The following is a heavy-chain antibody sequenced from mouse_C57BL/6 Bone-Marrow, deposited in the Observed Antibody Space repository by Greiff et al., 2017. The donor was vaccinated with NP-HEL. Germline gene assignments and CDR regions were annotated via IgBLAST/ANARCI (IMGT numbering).Heavy chain of an antibody. CDR1: GYTFTSYG. D-gene: IGHD2-3*01. CDR3: AKRDGYYKTY. J-gene: IGHJ3*01. Sequence: VKLVESGAELARPGASVKLSCKASGYTFTSYGISWVKQRTGQGLEWIGEIYPRSGNTYYNEKFKGKATLTADKSSSTAYMELRSLTSEDSAVYFCAKRDGYYKTYWGQGTLVTVSA. CDR2: IYPRSGNT. V-gene: IGHV1-81*01.